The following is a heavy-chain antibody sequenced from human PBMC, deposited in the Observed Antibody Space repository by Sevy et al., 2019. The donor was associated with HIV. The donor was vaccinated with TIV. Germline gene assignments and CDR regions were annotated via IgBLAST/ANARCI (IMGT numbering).Heavy chain of an antibody. CDR1: GLTFSIYY. V-gene: IGHV3-7*01. J-gene: IGHJ4*02. CDR3: VRAIAADGSF. D-gene: IGHD6-13*01. CDR2: IKSDGSDK. Sequence: GGSLRLSCAASGLTFSIYYMTWARQAPGKGLEWVANIKSDGSDKYYVDSVKGRFTISRDNAKNSLYLQMNSLRVEDTALYYCVRAIAADGSFWGQGTLVTVSS.